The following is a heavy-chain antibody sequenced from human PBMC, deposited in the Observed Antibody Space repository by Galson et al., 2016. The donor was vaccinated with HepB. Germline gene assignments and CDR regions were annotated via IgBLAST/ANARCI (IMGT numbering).Heavy chain of an antibody. Sequence: SLRLSCAASGFIFTNFVLNWVRQAPGKGLEWVSAISNSGRSTYYADSVKGRFTISRDNSKNTLYLQMNSLRAEDTAMYYCAPPPGNSFDSWGQGTLVTVSS. CDR2: ISNSGRST. D-gene: IGHD1-1*01. CDR1: GFIFTNFV. V-gene: IGHV3-23*01. J-gene: IGHJ4*02. CDR3: APPPGNSFDS.